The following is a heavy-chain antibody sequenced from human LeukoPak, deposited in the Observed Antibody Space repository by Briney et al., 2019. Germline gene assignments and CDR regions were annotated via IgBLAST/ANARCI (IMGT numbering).Heavy chain of an antibody. CDR1: GFTFSTYP. CDR2: IADDGKDK. J-gene: IGHJ4*02. V-gene: IGHV3-30*04. D-gene: IGHD6-25*01. Sequence: GGSLRLSCAASGFTFSTYPMHWVRQAPGKGLEWVAVIADDGKDKHYVESVKGRFTISRGNFKNTLYLQMNSLRVEDTAVYYCARDRHIAAAGYYFDYWGQGTLVTVSS. CDR3: ARDRHIAAAGYYFDY.